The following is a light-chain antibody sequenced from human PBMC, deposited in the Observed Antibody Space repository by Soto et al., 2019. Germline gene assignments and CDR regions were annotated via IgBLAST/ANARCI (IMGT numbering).Light chain of an antibody. CDR2: KAS. V-gene: IGKV1-5*03. Sequence: DIQMTQSPSTLSASVGDRVTVTCRASQIISSWLAWYQQKPGKAPKLLIYKASTLESGVPSRFSGSGSGTDFTLTISSLQPDDFATYYCQHYNTYPWTFGQGTKVDIK. CDR3: QHYNTYPWT. J-gene: IGKJ1*01. CDR1: QIISSW.